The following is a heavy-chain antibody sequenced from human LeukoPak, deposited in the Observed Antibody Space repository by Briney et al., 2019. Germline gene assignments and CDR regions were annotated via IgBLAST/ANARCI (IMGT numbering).Heavy chain of an antibody. D-gene: IGHD3-16*02. J-gene: IGHJ3*02. CDR1: GFTFSSYW. CDR3: ARVRVRDYVWGSYPNDAFDI. Sequence: PGGSLRLPCAASGFTFSSYWMHWVRQAPGKGLVWVSRINSDGSSTSYADSVKGRFTISRDNAKNTLYLQMNSLRAEDTAVYYCARVRVRDYVWGSYPNDAFDIWGQGTMVTVSS. V-gene: IGHV3-74*01. CDR2: INSDGSST.